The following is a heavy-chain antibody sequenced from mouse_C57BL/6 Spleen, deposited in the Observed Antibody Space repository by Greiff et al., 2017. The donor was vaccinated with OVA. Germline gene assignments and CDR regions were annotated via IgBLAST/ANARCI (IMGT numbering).Heavy chain of an antibody. CDR1: GYTFTSYW. Sequence: LPPPGAELVPPGASVKLSCKASGYTFTSYWMHWVKQRPGQGLEWIGMIHPNSGSTNYNEKFKSKATLTVDKSSSTAYMQLSSLTSEDSAVYYCARSRDYYAMDYWGQGTSVTVSS. J-gene: IGHJ4*01. CDR3: ARSRDYYAMDY. V-gene: IGHV1-64*01. CDR2: IHPNSGST.